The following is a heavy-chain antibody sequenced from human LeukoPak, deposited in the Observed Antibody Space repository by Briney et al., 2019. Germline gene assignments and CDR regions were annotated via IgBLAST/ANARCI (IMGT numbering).Heavy chain of an antibody. D-gene: IGHD1-1*01. CDR3: AKDWIPYNRVFDCFDF. V-gene: IGHV3-53*01. CDR1: GFRVSDYY. CDR2: IGGGDT. Sequence: PGGSLRLSCAVSGFRVSDYYMSWVRQAPGKGLEWVSTIGGGDTYYADSVKGRFTIPRDDSQSTVHLQMNSLRAEDTAVYYCAKDWIPYNRVFDCFDFWGQGTLVTVSS. J-gene: IGHJ4*02.